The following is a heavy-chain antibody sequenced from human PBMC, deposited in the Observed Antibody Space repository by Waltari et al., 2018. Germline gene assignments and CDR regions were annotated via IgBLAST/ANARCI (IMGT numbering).Heavy chain of an antibody. CDR2: IYTSGST. J-gene: IGHJ6*02. CDR1: GGSISSYY. V-gene: IGHV4-4*07. D-gene: IGHD6-13*01. CDR3: ARDSSGKYSSSWYNYYYGMDV. Sequence: QVQLQESGPGLVKPSETLSLTCTVSGGSISSYYWSWIRQPAGQGLEWIGRIYTSGSTNYNPSLKSRVTMSVDTSKNQFSLKLSSVTAADTAVYYCARDSSGKYSSSWYNYYYGMDVWGQGTTVTVSS.